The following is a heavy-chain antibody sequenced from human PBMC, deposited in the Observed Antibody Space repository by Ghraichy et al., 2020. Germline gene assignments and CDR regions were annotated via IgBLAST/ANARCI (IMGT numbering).Heavy chain of an antibody. CDR3: ARHVGGEGFDY. CDR1: GGSITSSRYY. J-gene: IGHJ4*02. CDR2: IFYSGTT. Sequence: SQTLSLTCTVSGGSITSSRYYWGWIRQPPGKGLVWIGSIFYSGTTYYNPSLKSRLTISVDTSRDQFSLTLTSVTAAETAVYYCARHVGGEGFDYWGQGTLVTVSS. D-gene: IGHD3-10*01. V-gene: IGHV4-39*01.